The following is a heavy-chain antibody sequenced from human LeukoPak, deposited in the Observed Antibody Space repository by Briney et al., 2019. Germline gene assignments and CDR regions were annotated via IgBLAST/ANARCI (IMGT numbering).Heavy chain of an antibody. Sequence: ASVTVSCKVSGYTLTDVSMHWVRQSPGKGLEWMGSFDPEVGEIIYAQKFQGRVTMTEDTSADTAYIELSSLRSEDTAVYYCATNAYSGILNRGNWFDPWGQGTLVTVSS. CDR2: FDPEVGEI. CDR1: GYTLTDVS. J-gene: IGHJ5*02. CDR3: ATNAYSGILNRGNWFDP. V-gene: IGHV1-24*01. D-gene: IGHD1-26*01.